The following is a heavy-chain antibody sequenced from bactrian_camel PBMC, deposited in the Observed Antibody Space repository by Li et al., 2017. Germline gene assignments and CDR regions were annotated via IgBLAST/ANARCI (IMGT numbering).Heavy chain of an antibody. CDR3: AAAIFARCYSNSGWDKY. CDR2: IDSDATT. J-gene: IGHJ4*01. V-gene: IGHV3S53*01. CDR1: ENIFSSYC. D-gene: IGHD3*01. Sequence: HVQLVESGGGSVEAGGSLRLSCVASENIFSSYCMAWFSQAPGKEREAVAVIDSDATTKYAESVKGRFTISKDHAKNTLYLQMNSLKPEDSAMYYCAAAIFARCYSNSGWDKYWGQGTQVTVS.